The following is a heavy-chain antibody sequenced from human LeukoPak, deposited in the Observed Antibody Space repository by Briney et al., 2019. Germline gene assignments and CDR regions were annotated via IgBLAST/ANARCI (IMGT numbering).Heavy chain of an antibody. D-gene: IGHD6-19*01. V-gene: IGHV3-23*01. CDR1: GFTFSGYA. J-gene: IGHJ4*02. CDR2: VRGDGVST. CDR3: AKEIAVIGPGFFDS. Sequence: GGSLRLSCAASGFTFSGYAMSWVRQAPGKGVEWVSAVRGDGVSTFYADSVKGRFTISRDNSKGTLYLQMNSLRDEDTAVYYCAKEIAVIGPGFFDSWGQGTLVTVSS.